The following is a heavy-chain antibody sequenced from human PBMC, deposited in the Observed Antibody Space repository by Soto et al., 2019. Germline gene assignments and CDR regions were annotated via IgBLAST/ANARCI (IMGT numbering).Heavy chain of an antibody. CDR1: GYTFTSYA. CDR3: ARDTSLLRYFDWPGGPIDP. Sequence: GASVKVSCKASGYTFTSYAMHWVRQAPGQRLEWMGWINAGNGNTKYSQKFQGRVTITRDTSASTAYMELSSLRSEDTAVYYCARDTSLLRYFDWPGGPIDPWGQGTLVTVSS. D-gene: IGHD3-9*01. J-gene: IGHJ5*02. V-gene: IGHV1-3*01. CDR2: INAGNGNT.